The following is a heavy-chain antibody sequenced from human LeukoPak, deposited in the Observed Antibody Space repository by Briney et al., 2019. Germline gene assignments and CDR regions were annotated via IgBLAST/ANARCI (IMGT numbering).Heavy chain of an antibody. V-gene: IGHV4-34*01. J-gene: IGHJ6*02. D-gene: IGHD3-3*01. CDR2: INHSGST. Sequence: SETLSLTCAVYGGSFSGYYWSWIRQPPGKGLEWIGEINHSGSTNYNPSLKSRVTISVDTSKNQFSLKLSSVTAADTAVYYCARGQLGDFWSGCYVFYYGKDVWGQGTTVTVSS. CDR1: GGSFSGYY. CDR3: ARGQLGDFWSGCYVFYYGKDV.